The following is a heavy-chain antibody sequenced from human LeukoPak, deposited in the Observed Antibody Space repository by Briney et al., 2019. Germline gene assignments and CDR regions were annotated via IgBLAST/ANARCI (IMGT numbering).Heavy chain of an antibody. J-gene: IGHJ4*02. Sequence: GGSLRLSCAASEFSVGSNYMTWVRQAPGKGLEWVSLIYSGGSTYYADSVKGRFTISRDNSKNTLYLQMNSLRAEDTAVYYCARRATTERGYSYGLDYWGQGVLVTVSS. CDR3: ARRATTERGYSYGLDY. CDR1: EFSVGSNY. V-gene: IGHV3-66*01. CDR2: IYSGGST. D-gene: IGHD5-18*01.